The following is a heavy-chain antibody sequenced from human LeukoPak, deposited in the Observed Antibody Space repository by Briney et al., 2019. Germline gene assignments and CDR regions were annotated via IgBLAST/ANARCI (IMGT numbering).Heavy chain of an antibody. CDR1: GGSFSAYY. J-gene: IGHJ4*02. D-gene: IGHD3-10*01. V-gene: IGHV4-34*01. CDR2: INHSGST. Sequence: SETLSLTCAVFGGSFSAYYWSWIRQPPGKGLEWIGEINHSGSTNYNPSLKSRVTISIDTSKTQFSLKLSSVTAADTAVYYCARLPLWFGEQESLPNWGQGSLVTVSS. CDR3: ARLPLWFGEQESLPN.